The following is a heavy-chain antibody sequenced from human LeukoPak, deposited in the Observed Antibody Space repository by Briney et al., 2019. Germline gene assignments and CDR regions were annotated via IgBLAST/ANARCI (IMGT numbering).Heavy chain of an antibody. J-gene: IGHJ4*02. CDR2: IYHSGST. CDR3: ARGYGDYLGLLDY. V-gene: IGHV4-34*01. Sequence: SETLSLTCAVYGGSFSGYYWSWIRQPPGKGLEWIGEIYHSGSTYYNPSLKSRVTISVDRSKNQFSLKLSSVTAADTAVYYCARGYGDYLGLLDYWGQGTLVTVSS. CDR1: GGSFSGYY. D-gene: IGHD4-17*01.